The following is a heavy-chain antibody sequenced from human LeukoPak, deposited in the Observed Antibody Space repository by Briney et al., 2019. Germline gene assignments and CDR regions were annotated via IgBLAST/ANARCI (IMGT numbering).Heavy chain of an antibody. CDR2: IYYSGST. Sequence: PSETLSLTCTVSGGSISSGGYYWSWIRQHPGKGLEWIGYIYYSGSTYYNPSLKSRVTISVDTSKNQFSLKLSSVTAADTAVYYCARGHLRQWLVLGDAFDIWGQGTMVTVSS. J-gene: IGHJ3*02. CDR3: ARGHLRQWLVLGDAFDI. V-gene: IGHV4-31*03. CDR1: GGSISSGGYY. D-gene: IGHD6-19*01.